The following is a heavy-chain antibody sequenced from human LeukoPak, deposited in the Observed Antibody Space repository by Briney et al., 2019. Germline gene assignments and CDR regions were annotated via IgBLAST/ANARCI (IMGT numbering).Heavy chain of an antibody. J-gene: IGHJ4*02. Sequence: GGSLRLSCAASGLTFSSYWMHWVRQAPGKGLVWVSRINSDGSSTSYADSVKGRFTISRDNAKNTLYLQMNSLRAEDTAVYYCVRDSGELQYYFDYWGQGTLVTVSS. CDR3: VRDSGELQYYFDY. V-gene: IGHV3-74*01. CDR1: GLTFSSYW. CDR2: INSDGSST. D-gene: IGHD1-26*01.